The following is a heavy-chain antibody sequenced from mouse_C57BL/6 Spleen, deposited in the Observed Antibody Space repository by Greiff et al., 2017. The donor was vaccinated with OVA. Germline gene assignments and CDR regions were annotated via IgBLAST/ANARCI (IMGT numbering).Heavy chain of an antibody. V-gene: IGHV1-50*01. CDR3: ARRYEPGAYYYAMDY. Sequence: VQLQQPGAELVKPGASVKLSCKASGYTFTSYWMQWVKQRPGQGLEWIGELDPSDSYTNYTQKFKGKATLTVDTSSSTAYMQLSGLTSEDSAVYYCARRYEPGAYYYAMDYWGQGTSVTVSS. D-gene: IGHD2-10*02. J-gene: IGHJ4*01. CDR2: LDPSDSYT. CDR1: GYTFTSYW.